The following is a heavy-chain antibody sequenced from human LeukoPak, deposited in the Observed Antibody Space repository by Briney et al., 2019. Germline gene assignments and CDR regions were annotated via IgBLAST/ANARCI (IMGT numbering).Heavy chain of an antibody. Sequence: GESLKISRKGSGYSFTSYWIGWVRQMPGKGLEWMGIIYPGDSDTRYSPSFQGQVTISADKSISTAYLQWSSLKASDTAMYYCARPHYDFWSGYPYYFDYWGQGTLVTVSS. CDR3: ARPHYDFWSGYPYYFDY. V-gene: IGHV5-51*01. CDR1: GYSFTSYW. J-gene: IGHJ4*02. D-gene: IGHD3-3*01. CDR2: IYPGDSDT.